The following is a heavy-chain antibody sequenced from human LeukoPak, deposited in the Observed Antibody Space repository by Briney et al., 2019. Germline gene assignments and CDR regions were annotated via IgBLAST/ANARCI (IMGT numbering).Heavy chain of an antibody. CDR2: ISGSGGST. D-gene: IGHD3-10*01. CDR1: GFTFSSYA. V-gene: IGHV3-23*01. J-gene: IGHJ3*02. CDR3: AKKKRGSGSYDAFDI. Sequence: GGSLRLSCAASGFTFSSYAMSWVRQAPGKGLEWASAISGSGGSTYYADSVKGRFTISRDNSKNTLYLQMNSLRAEDTAVYYCAKKKRGSGSYDAFDIWGQGTMVTVSS.